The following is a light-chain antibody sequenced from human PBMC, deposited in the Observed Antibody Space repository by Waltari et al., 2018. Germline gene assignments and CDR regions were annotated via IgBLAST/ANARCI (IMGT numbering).Light chain of an antibody. CDR1: SSDVGSYNL. V-gene: IGLV2-23*01. J-gene: IGLJ3*02. Sequence: QSALTQPASVSGSPGQSITISCTGTSSDVGSYNLVSWYRQLPGTAPKLMIYEGSKRPSGVSNRFSGSKSGNTACLTISGLQAEDEADYYCCSYAGSSTWVFGGGTKLTVL. CDR3: CSYAGSSTWV. CDR2: EGS.